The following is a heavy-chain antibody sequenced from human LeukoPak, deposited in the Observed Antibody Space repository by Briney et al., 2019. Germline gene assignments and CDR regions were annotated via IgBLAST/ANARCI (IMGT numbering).Heavy chain of an antibody. CDR2: INQDGSVK. Sequence: PGGSLRLSCVTSGFTLSTYWMSWVRQAPGKGLEWVANINQDGSVKYYVDSVKGRFTISRDNAQNSLDLQLNSLRGEDTAVYYCARGGRGISNYFDYWGQGTLVTVSS. J-gene: IGHJ4*02. D-gene: IGHD3-16*01. V-gene: IGHV3-7*01. CDR1: GFTLSTYW. CDR3: ARGGRGISNYFDY.